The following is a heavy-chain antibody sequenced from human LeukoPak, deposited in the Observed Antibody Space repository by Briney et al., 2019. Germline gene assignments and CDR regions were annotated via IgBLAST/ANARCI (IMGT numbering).Heavy chain of an antibody. CDR1: GFTFSSYW. J-gene: IGHJ6*02. CDR3: ARDISVHYCSGGSCYPFYYYYGLDV. Sequence: GGSLRLSCAASGFTFSSYWMHWVRQAPGKGLVWVSRINSDGSSKNYADSVKGRFTISRDNAKNTLYLQINSLRAEDTAVYYCARDISVHYCSGGSCYPFYYYYGLDVWGQGSSVTVSS. V-gene: IGHV3-74*01. CDR2: INSDGSSK. D-gene: IGHD2-15*01.